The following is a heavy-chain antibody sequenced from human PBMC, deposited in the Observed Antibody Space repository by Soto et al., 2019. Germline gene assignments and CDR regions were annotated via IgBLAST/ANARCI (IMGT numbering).Heavy chain of an antibody. CDR2: LYYNGFT. D-gene: IGHD3-3*01. V-gene: IGHV4-39*01. CDR1: GGSISSGSYY. J-gene: IGHJ5*02. CDR3: AIQDDFWSGDSWLDP. Sequence: SETLSLTCTVSGGSISSGSYYWGWIRQPPGKGPEWIGSLYYNGFTYYNPSLKSRLTISVDTSKNQFSLKLTSVTAADTAVYYCAIQDDFWSGDSWLDPWGQGTLVTVSS.